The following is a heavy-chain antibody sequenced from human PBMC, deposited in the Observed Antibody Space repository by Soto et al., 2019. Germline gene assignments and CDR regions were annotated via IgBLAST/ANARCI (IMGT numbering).Heavy chain of an antibody. CDR1: GGSISVYC. Sequence: SETLSLTCTIAGGSISVYCWSWVRRPPGHELEWIGYIYASGSPYYNPSLRSRVTISADTSKNQISLKLTSPTAADTAVYYCARGVGSSPPRYWGRGTLVTVSS. J-gene: IGHJ4*02. D-gene: IGHD1-26*01. V-gene: IGHV4-59*01. CDR3: ARGVGSSPPRY. CDR2: IYASGSP.